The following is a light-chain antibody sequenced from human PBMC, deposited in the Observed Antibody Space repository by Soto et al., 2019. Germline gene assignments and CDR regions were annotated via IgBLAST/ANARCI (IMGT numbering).Light chain of an antibody. Sequence: QSALTQPASVSGSTRQSITISCTGTSSDVGGYNYVSWYQQHPGKAPKRMIYDVSNRPSGVSNRFSGSKSGNTASLTISGLQAEDEADYYCSSYTSSSTLVVFGGGTQLTVL. V-gene: IGLV2-14*01. CDR1: SSDVGGYNY. CDR2: DVS. J-gene: IGLJ2*01. CDR3: SSYTSSSTLVV.